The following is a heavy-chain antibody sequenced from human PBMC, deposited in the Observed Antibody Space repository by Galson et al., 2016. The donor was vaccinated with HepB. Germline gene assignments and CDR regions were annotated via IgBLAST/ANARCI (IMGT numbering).Heavy chain of an antibody. CDR2: ISGRGATI. CDR1: GFIFSDYY. J-gene: IGHJ4*02. V-gene: IGHV3-11*01. D-gene: IGHD1-26*01. Sequence: SLRLSCAASGFIFSDYYMSWIRQTPGKGLEWLAHISGRGATIYYPDSLKGRFTISRDNAKNSLYLQMNSLRAEDTAVYYCARGKGGSFLDHWGQGTLVTVSS. CDR3: ARGKGGSFLDH.